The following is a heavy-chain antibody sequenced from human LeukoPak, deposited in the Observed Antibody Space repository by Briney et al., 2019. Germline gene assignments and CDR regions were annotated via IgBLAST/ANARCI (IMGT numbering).Heavy chain of an antibody. Sequence: GGSLRLSCAASGFTFSSYEMNWVRQAPGKGLEWVSYISSSDSTIYYADSVKGRFTISRDNAKNSLYLQMNSLRAEDTAVYYCAKRGSGWYEDYYYYMDVWGKGTTVTISS. CDR3: AKRGSGWYEDYYYYMDV. CDR2: ISSSDSTI. D-gene: IGHD6-19*01. V-gene: IGHV3-48*03. CDR1: GFTFSSYE. J-gene: IGHJ6*03.